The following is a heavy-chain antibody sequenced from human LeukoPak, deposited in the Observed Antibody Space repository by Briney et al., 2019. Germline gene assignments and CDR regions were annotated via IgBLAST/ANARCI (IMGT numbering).Heavy chain of an antibody. CDR3: ARDPNPEYCSGGSCYLPFDY. V-gene: IGHV1-46*01. J-gene: IGHJ4*02. CDR1: GGTFSSYA. CDR2: INPSGGST. Sequence: ASVKVSCKASGGTFSSYAISWVRQAPGQGLEWMGIINPSGGSTSYAQKFQGRVTMTRDTSTSTVYMELSSLRSEDTAVYYCARDPNPEYCSGGSCYLPFDYWGQGTLVTVSS. D-gene: IGHD2-15*01.